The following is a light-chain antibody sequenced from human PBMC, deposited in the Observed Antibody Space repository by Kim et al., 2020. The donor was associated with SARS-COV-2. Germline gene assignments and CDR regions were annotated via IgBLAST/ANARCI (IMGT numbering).Light chain of an antibody. V-gene: IGKV1-5*03. J-gene: IGKJ2*03. CDR1: QSISSW. Sequence: SASVGDRVTIPCRASQSISSWLAWYQQKPGKAPKLLIYKASSLESGVPSRFSGSGSGTEFTLTISSLQPDDFATYYCQQNNSYPYSFGQGTKLEIK. CDR3: QQNNSYPYS. CDR2: KAS.